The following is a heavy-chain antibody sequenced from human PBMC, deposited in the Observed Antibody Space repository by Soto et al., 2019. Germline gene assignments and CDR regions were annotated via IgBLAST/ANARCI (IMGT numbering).Heavy chain of an antibody. J-gene: IGHJ4*02. D-gene: IGHD2-21*02. CDR2: INHSGST. V-gene: IGHV4-34*01. Sequence: SETLSLTCAVYGGSFSGYYWSWIRQPPGKGLEWIGEINHSGSTNYNPSLKSRVTISVDTSKNLFSLKLSSVAAADTAVYYCARFVVVTAIDYWGQGTLVTVSS. CDR1: GGSFSGYY. CDR3: ARFVVVTAIDY.